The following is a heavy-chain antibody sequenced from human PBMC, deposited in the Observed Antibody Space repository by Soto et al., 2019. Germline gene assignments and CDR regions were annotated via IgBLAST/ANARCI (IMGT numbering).Heavy chain of an antibody. CDR3: AKDRVDDSSGYPYDAFDI. Sequence: GGALRRSCAASGFTCSSYAMSWVRQAPGKGLEWVSAISGSGGSTYYADSVKGRFTISRDNSKNTLYLQMNSLRAEDTAVYYCAKDRVDDSSGYPYDAFDIWGQGTMVTVSS. D-gene: IGHD3-22*01. CDR1: GFTCSSYA. J-gene: IGHJ3*02. CDR2: ISGSGGST. V-gene: IGHV3-23*01.